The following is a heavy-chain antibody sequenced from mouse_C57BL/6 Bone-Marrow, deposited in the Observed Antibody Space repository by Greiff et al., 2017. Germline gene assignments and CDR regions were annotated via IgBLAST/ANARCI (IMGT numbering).Heavy chain of an antibody. J-gene: IGHJ3*01. D-gene: IGHD1-1*01. V-gene: IGHV10-3*01. Sequence: DVKMVESGGGLVQPKGSLKLSCAASGFTFTTYAMHLVRQAPGKGLEWVARIRSKSSNYATYYADSVKDRFTISRDDLQSILYLQMNNLKTEDTAMYYCVRASVYVFAYWGQGTLVTVSA. CDR1: GFTFTTYA. CDR3: VRASVYVFAY. CDR2: IRSKSSNYAT.